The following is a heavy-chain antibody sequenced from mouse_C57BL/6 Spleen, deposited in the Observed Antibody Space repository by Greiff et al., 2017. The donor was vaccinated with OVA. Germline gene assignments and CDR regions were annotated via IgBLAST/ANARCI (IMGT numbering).Heavy chain of an antibody. J-gene: IGHJ1*03. CDR3: ARYGGYVDV. CDR2: ISYDGSN. CDR1: GYSITSGYY. V-gene: IGHV3-6*01. Sequence: EVKLQESGPGLVKPSQSLSLTCSVTGYSITSGYYWNWIRQFPGNKLEWMGYISYDGSNNYNPSLKNRISITRDTSKNQFFLKLSSVTTEDTATYYCARYGGYVDVWGTGTTVTVSS. D-gene: IGHD2-10*02.